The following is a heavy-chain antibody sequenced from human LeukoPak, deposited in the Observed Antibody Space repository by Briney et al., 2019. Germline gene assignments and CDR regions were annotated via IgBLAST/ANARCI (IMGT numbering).Heavy chain of an antibody. J-gene: IGHJ3*02. V-gene: IGHV3-21*04. CDR3: VRGGTTSCPPLCAFDI. CDR1: GFTFSSYG. CDR2: VSSSSEYT. D-gene: IGHD2-2*01. Sequence: KPGRSLRLSCAASGFTFSSYGMHWVRQPPGRGLEWVSYVSSSSEYTGNVDSVRGRFTTSRDNAKYSLFLQMNDVRAEDTAVYYCVRGGTTSCPPLCAFDIWGQGTTVIVSS.